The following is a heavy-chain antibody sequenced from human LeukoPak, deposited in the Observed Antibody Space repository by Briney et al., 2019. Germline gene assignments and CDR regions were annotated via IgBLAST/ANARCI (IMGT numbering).Heavy chain of an antibody. CDR1: GGSISSSSYY. J-gene: IGHJ5*02. D-gene: IGHD3-10*01. Sequence: PSETLSLTCTVSGGSISSSSYYWGWIRQPPGKGLEWIGSIYYSGSTYYNPSLKSRVTISVDTSKNQFSLKLSSVTAADTAVYYCARGLSTMVRGVIGWFDPWGQGTLVTVSS. CDR3: ARGLSTMVRGVIGWFDP. V-gene: IGHV4-39*07. CDR2: IYYSGST.